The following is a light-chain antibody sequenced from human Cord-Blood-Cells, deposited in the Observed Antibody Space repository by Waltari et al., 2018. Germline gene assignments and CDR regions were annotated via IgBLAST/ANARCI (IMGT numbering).Light chain of an antibody. CDR1: KGIRSW. Sequence: DIKMPQSPPSVPPSEGERVTTTCRASKGIRSWLAWYQQKPGKAPKLLIYAASSLQSGVPSRFSGSGSGTDFTLTISSLQPEDFATYYCQQANSFPYTFGQGTKLEIK. CDR2: AAS. CDR3: QQANSFPYT. V-gene: IGKV1-12*01. J-gene: IGKJ2*01.